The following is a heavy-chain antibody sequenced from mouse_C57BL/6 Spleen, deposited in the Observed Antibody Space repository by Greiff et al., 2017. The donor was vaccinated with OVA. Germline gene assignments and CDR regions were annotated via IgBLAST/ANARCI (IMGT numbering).Heavy chain of an antibody. CDR2: IYPGSGNT. D-gene: IGHD2-1*01. CDR1: GYTFTDYY. Sequence: QVQLQQSGPELVKPGASVKISCKASGYTFTDYYINWVKQRPGQGLEWIGWIYPGSGNTKYNEKFKGKATLTVDTSSSTAYMQLSSLTSEDSAVYFCAREGELHGNYYYAMDYWGQGTSVTVSS. CDR3: AREGELHGNYYYAMDY. V-gene: IGHV1-84*01. J-gene: IGHJ4*01.